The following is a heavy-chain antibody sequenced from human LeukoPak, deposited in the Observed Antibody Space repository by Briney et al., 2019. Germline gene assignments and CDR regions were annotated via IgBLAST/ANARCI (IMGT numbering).Heavy chain of an antibody. V-gene: IGHV5-10-1*01. J-gene: IGHJ6*02. Sequence: GESLSIYCQGSGYSFTTYWISWVRELPGQGLEWMGRVDPSDSYTNYSPSFQGHVTISADKSISPAYLQWSSLEASDTAIYYCASRVDSRYYYGLDVWGQGTTVTVSS. CDR3: ASRVDSRYYYGLDV. D-gene: IGHD2-21*01. CDR2: VDPSDSYT. CDR1: GYSFTTYW.